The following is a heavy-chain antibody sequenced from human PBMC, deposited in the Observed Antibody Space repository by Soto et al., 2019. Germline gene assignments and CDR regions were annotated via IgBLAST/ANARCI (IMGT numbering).Heavy chain of an antibody. CDR3: ARDYYDSSGYYRDWDAFDI. J-gene: IGHJ3*02. CDR2: IYYSGST. V-gene: IGHV4-59*01. Sequence: PSETLSLTCTVSGGSISSYYWSWIRQPPGKGLEWIGYIYYSGSTNYNPSLKSRVTISVDTSKNQFSLKLSSVTAADTAVYYCARDYYDSSGYYRDWDAFDIWGQGTMVTVSS. D-gene: IGHD3-22*01. CDR1: GGSISSYY.